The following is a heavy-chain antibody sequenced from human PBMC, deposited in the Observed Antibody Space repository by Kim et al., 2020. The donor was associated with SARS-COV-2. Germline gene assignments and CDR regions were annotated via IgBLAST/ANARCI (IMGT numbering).Heavy chain of an antibody. V-gene: IGHV1-46*01. D-gene: IGHD6-13*01. Sequence: YAQKFQGRATMTRDTSTSTVYMELSSLRSEDTAVYYCARDSFSIAAALDYWGQGTLVTVSS. J-gene: IGHJ4*02. CDR3: ARDSFSIAAALDY.